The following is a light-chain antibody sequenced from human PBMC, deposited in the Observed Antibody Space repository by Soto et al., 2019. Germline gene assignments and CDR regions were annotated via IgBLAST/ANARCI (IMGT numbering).Light chain of an antibody. CDR3: QSYGSGIQGV. CDR2: EDN. V-gene: IGLV6-57*04. Sequence: NFMLTQPHSVSESPGKTVTISCTRSSGNIASNYVQWYQQRPGSAPTTVIYEDNLRPSGVPDRFSGSIDRSSNSASLTISGLKTVDEADYFCQSYGSGIQGVFGGGTKLTVL. J-gene: IGLJ3*02. CDR1: SGNIASNY.